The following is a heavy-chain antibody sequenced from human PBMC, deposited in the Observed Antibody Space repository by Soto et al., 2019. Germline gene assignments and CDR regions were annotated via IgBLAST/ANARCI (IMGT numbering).Heavy chain of an antibody. V-gene: IGHV1-8*01. CDR2: MSPSTGNT. Sequence: ASVKVSCKASGYTFTDDDINWVRLATGQGPEWMGWMSPSTGNTGYAPKFQGRVTMTSDTSTNTAYMKLTSLRSEDTAIYYCARSFNPLDYWGQATLVHVSS. CDR3: ARSFNPLDY. CDR1: GYTFTDDD. J-gene: IGHJ4*02.